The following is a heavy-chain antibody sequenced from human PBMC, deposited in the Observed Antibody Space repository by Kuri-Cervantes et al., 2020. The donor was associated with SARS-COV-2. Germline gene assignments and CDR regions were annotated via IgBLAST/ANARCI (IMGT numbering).Heavy chain of an antibody. CDR2: ISSSSSYI. D-gene: IGHD6-19*01. J-gene: IGHJ4*02. CDR1: GFTFSSYS. V-gene: IGHV3-21*04. Sequence: GGSLRLSCAASGFTFSSYSMNWVRQAPGKGLEWVSSISSSSSYIYYADSVKGRFTISRDNSKNTLYLQMNSLRAEDTAVYYCAKDRSSSSGWERYYFDYWGQGTLVTVSS. CDR3: AKDRSSSSGWERYYFDY.